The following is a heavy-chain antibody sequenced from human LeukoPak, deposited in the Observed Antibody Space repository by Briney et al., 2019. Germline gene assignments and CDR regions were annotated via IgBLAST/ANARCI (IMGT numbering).Heavy chain of an antibody. CDR3: ARPGYSGSCDAFDI. V-gene: IGHV4-59*01. Sequence: SETLSLTCTVSGGSISSYYWSWIRQPPGKGLEWIGYIYYSGSTNYNPSLKSRVTISVDTSKNQFSLKLSSVTAADTAVYYCARPGYSGSCDAFDIWGQGTMVTVSS. J-gene: IGHJ3*02. CDR1: GGSISSYY. D-gene: IGHD1-26*01. CDR2: IYYSGST.